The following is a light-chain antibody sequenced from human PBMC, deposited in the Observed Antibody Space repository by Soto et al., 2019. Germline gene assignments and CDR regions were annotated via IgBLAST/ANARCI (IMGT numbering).Light chain of an antibody. V-gene: IGLV2-23*01. CDR2: EGS. CDR1: SNVAGTYNL. Sequence: QSALTQPASVSGSPGQSITISCTGTSNVAGTYNLVSWYQQSPDKAPKLMIYEGSKRPSGVSNRFSGSKSGDTASLTISGLQAEDAADYYCCSYAGSNTFVFGTGTKLTVL. J-gene: IGLJ1*01. CDR3: CSYAGSNTFV.